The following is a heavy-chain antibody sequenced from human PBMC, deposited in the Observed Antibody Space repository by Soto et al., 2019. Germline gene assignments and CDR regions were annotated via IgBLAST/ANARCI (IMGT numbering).Heavy chain of an antibody. CDR3: AKMEGNTYGLLH. Sequence: EVQLVESGGGLVQPGGSLRLSCAASGFSFSNYWIHWVRQAPGKGLVWVSRIKTDGSSTDYAASVKGRFTISRDNANNTLYLQINSLTAEDTAGHYCAKMEGNTYGLLHWGQGTLVTVSS. D-gene: IGHD4-17*01. CDR1: GFSFSNYW. CDR2: IKTDGSST. V-gene: IGHV3-74*01. J-gene: IGHJ4*02.